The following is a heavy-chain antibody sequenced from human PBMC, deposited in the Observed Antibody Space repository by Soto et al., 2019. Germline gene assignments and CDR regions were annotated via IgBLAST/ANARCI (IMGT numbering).Heavy chain of an antibody. CDR1: GGSFIGYY. CDR2: INHSGST. V-gene: IGHV4-34*01. Sequence: PSETLSLTCAVDGGSFIGYYWSWIRQPPGKGLEWIGEINHSGSTNYNPSLKSRVTISVDTSKNQFSLKLSSVTAADTAVYYCARGGVLAYCGGDCYSNDYWGQGT. D-gene: IGHD2-21*02. CDR3: ARGGVLAYCGGDCYSNDY. J-gene: IGHJ4*02.